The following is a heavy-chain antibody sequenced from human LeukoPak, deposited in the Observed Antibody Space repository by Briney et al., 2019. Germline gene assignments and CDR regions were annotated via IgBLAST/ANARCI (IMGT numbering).Heavy chain of an antibody. J-gene: IGHJ4*02. Sequence: SVKVSCKASGGTFSSDAISWVRQAPGQGLEWMGGIIPIFGTANYAQKFQGRVTITADESTSTAYMELSSLRSEDTAVYYRARSDYDSSGYHRYWGQGTLVTVSS. CDR2: IIPIFGTA. CDR1: GGTFSSDA. D-gene: IGHD3-22*01. V-gene: IGHV1-69*13. CDR3: ARSDYDSSGYHRY.